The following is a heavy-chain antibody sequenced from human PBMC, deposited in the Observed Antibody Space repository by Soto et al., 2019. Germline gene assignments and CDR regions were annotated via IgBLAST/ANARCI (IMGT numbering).Heavy chain of an antibody. V-gene: IGHV1-18*01. Sequence: QVQLVQSGAEVKKPGASVKVSCKASGYTLTTHGISWVRQAPGQGLEWMGWVSGDNGHTNYAQSLQGRVTMTTDTSTNTAYMELRSLRSDDTAVYYCARDLGYCRSGTCYREWFDPWGQGTLVTLSS. CDR1: GYTLTTHG. D-gene: IGHD2-15*01. CDR2: VSGDNGHT. J-gene: IGHJ5*02. CDR3: ARDLGYCRSGTCYREWFDP.